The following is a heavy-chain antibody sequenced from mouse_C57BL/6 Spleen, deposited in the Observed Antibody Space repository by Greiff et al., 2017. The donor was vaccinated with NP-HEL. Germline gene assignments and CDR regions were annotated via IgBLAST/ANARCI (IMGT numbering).Heavy chain of an antibody. CDR1: GYTFTSYW. V-gene: IGHV1-53*01. D-gene: IGHD1-1*01. J-gene: IGHJ1*03. CDR3: ARGNYYGSIHWYFDV. Sequence: QVQLKQPGTELVKPGASVKLSCKASGYTFTSYWMHWVKQRPGQGLEWIGNINPSNGGTNYNEKFKSKATLTVDKSSSTAYMQLSSLTSEDSAVYDCARGNYYGSIHWYFDVWGTRTTVTVSS. CDR2: INPSNGGT.